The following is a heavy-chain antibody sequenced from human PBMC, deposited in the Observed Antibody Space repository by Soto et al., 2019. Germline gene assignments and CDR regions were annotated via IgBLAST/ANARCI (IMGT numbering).Heavy chain of an antibody. CDR2: IYYSGST. V-gene: IGHV4-59*01. J-gene: IGHJ2*01. Sequence: NGLEWIGYIYYSGSTNYNPSLKSRVTISVDTSKNQFSLKLSSVTAADKAVYYFFFQAEDGIRDVRSVSAFLLNRSSDL. D-gene: IGHD3-10*02. CDR3: FFQAEDGIRDVRSVSAFLLNRSSDL.